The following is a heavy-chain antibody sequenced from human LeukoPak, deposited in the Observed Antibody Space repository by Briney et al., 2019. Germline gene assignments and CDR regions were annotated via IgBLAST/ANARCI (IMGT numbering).Heavy chain of an antibody. CDR2: AFYSGGT. Sequence: SETLSLTCTVSGGSIGSYHWNWIRQPPGKGLEWIGIAFYSGGTNYNPSLKSRVAISGDTSKNQFAPKLSSVTAADTAVYYCAASFGGYVLDYWGQGALVIVSS. CDR1: GGSIGSYH. V-gene: IGHV4-59*01. CDR3: AASFGGYVLDY. D-gene: IGHD5-12*01. J-gene: IGHJ4*02.